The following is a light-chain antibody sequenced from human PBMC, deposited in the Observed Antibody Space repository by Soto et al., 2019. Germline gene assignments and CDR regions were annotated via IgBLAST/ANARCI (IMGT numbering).Light chain of an antibody. V-gene: IGKV3-20*01. J-gene: IGKJ4*01. Sequence: IVWTQSPGTLSLSPGERVTLSCRASQSVSSSSLAWYQQKPGQAPRLLIYAASSRATGIPDRISGSGSGTDFTLTISRLEPEDFAVYYCQQYGRGLTFGGGTKVEIK. CDR2: AAS. CDR1: QSVSSSS. CDR3: QQYGRGLT.